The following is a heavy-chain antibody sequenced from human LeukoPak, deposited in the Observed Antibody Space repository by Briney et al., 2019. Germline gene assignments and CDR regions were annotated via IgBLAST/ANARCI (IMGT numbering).Heavy chain of an antibody. CDR1: GYSISSGDY. D-gene: IGHD2-21*02. J-gene: IGHJ5*02. CDR2: IYHSGST. CDR3: ARNTTEVVTAKWFDP. V-gene: IGHV4-38-2*01. Sequence: SETLSLTCAVSGYSISSGDYWGWIRQPPGKGLEWIGSIYHSGSTHYNPSLKSRVPISVDTSKNQFSLKLSSVTAADTAVYYCARNTTEVVTAKWFDPWGQGTLVTVSS.